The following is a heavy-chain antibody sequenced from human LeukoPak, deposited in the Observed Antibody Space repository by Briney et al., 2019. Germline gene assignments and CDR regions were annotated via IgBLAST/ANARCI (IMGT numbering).Heavy chain of an antibody. CDR2: IYYSGST. Sequence: SETLSLTCTVSGGSISSSSYYWGWIRQPPGKGLEWIGSIYYSGSTYYNPSLKSRVTISVDTSKNQFSLKLSSVTAADTAVYYRARQAPLYCSSTSCYEKNYYFDYWGQGTLVTVSS. V-gene: IGHV4-39*01. J-gene: IGHJ4*02. CDR3: ARQAPLYCSSTSCYEKNYYFDY. D-gene: IGHD2-2*01. CDR1: GGSISSSSYY.